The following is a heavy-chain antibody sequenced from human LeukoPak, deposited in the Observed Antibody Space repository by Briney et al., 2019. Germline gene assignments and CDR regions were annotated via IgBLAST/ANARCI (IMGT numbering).Heavy chain of an antibody. D-gene: IGHD3-16*01. Sequence: SETLSLTFTVSGGSISGGNYHWSWLRQPAGKGLEWIGRVHSSGSTSDNPSLAGRVTISVDTSKNQFSLKLSSVTAADTAVYYCARWGEVYWYFDLWGRGTLVTVSS. CDR2: VHSSGST. CDR3: ARWGEVYWYFDL. V-gene: IGHV4-61*02. J-gene: IGHJ2*01. CDR1: GGSISGGNYH.